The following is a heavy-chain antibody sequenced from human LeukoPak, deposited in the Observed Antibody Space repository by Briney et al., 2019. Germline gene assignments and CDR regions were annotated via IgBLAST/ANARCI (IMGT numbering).Heavy chain of an antibody. V-gene: IGHV5-51*01. CDR2: IYPGDSDT. CDR1: GYSFTSYW. J-gene: IGHJ3*01. D-gene: IGHD6-19*01. CDR3: ARLARGWSGIFDV. Sequence: GESLKISCKGSGYSFTSYWIGWVRQMPGKGLEWMGIIYPGDSDTRYSPSFQGQVTISADKSFTGVYLQWSSLQSSDTAMYYCARLARGWSGIFDVWGQGTMVTVS.